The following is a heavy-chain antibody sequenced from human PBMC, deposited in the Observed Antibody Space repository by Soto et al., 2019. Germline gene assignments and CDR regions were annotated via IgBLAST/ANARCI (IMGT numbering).Heavy chain of an antibody. J-gene: IGHJ4*02. D-gene: IGHD5-12*01. V-gene: IGHV3-53*01. CDR3: HGYGY. CDR1: GFTVTINY. CDR2: IYSGGTI. Sequence: EVQVVESGGGLIQPGGSLRLSCAVSGFTVTINYMSWVRQAPGKGLEWVSVIYSGGTIYYADSVKGRFTISRDTSKNTLSLQMNSPRGEDTAVYYCHGYGYWGQGTLVTVSS.